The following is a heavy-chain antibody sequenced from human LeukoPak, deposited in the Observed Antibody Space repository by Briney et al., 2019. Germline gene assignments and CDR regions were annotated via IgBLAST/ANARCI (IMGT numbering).Heavy chain of an antibody. Sequence: SETLSLTCAVYGGSFSGYYWSWIRQPPGKGLEWIGEINHSGSTNYNPSLKSRVTISVDTSRNQFSLKLSSVTAADTAVYYCARHGSSSGWYMYNWFDPWGQGTLVTVSS. CDR1: GGSFSGYY. V-gene: IGHV4-34*01. D-gene: IGHD6-19*01. J-gene: IGHJ5*02. CDR2: INHSGST. CDR3: ARHGSSSGWYMYNWFDP.